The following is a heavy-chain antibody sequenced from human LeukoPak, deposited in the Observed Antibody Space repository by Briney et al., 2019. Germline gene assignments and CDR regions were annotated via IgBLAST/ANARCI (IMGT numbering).Heavy chain of an antibody. CDR1: GGSISSGGYS. V-gene: IGHV4-30-2*01. J-gene: IGHJ5*02. D-gene: IGHD3-10*01. Sequence: SQTLSLTCAVSGGSISSGGYSWSWIRQPPGKGLEWIGYIYHSGSTYYNPSLKSRVTISVDRSKNQFSLKLSSVTAADTAVYYCARDQSGGDWFDPWGRGTLVTVSS. CDR2: IYHSGST. CDR3: ARDQSGGDWFDP.